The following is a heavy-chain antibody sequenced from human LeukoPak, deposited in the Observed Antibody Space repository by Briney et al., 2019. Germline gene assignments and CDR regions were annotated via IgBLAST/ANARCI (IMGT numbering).Heavy chain of an antibody. Sequence: PGGSLRLSCAASGFTFSSYNMNWVRQAPGKGLEWVSSITSSSSYIYYEDSVKGRFTISRDNAKNSLHLQMNSLRAEDTAVYYCARDRRVGASDAFDIWGQGTMVTVSS. CDR1: GFTFSSYN. CDR2: ITSSSSYI. CDR3: ARDRRVGASDAFDI. D-gene: IGHD1-26*01. V-gene: IGHV3-21*01. J-gene: IGHJ3*02.